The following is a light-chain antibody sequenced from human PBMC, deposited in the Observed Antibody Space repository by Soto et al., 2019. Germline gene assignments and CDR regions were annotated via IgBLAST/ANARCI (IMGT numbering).Light chain of an antibody. CDR2: GAS. CDR3: QQYGSSPLT. Sequence: EIVLTQSPGTLSLSPGERATHSCRASESVSDNYLAWYQQRSGQAPRLVIYGASSRASAVPDRCSGSGSGADFTLTISRLEPEDFAVYYCQQYGSSPLTFGGGTKVDIK. CDR1: ESVSDNY. J-gene: IGKJ4*01. V-gene: IGKV3-20*01.